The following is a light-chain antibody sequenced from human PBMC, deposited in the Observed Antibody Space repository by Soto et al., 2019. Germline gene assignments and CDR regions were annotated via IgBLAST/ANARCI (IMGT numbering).Light chain of an antibody. CDR1: QSISNY. CDR3: QQSYGTPLT. V-gene: IGKV1-39*01. Sequence: DMEMTQSPSSLSASVGDRVTITCRASQSISNYLNWYQHKPGKVPKLLIYAASSLQSGVPTRFSSSGSGTHFTLPINSLQPEDFATYYCQQSYGTPLTFGGGTKIEIK. J-gene: IGKJ4*01. CDR2: AAS.